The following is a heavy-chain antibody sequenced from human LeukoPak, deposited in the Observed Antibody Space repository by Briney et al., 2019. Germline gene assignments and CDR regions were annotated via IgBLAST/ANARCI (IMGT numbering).Heavy chain of an antibody. J-gene: IGHJ4*02. CDR1: RFTFSSYA. Sequence: GGSLRLSCAASRFTFSSYAMHWVRQAPGKGLEWLAVTPYDGSNKYYADSVKGRFTISRDNSKNTLYLQMNSLRAEDTAVYFCARDLRTGSYLDYWGRGTLVTVSS. CDR3: ARDLRTGSYLDY. CDR2: TPYDGSNK. V-gene: IGHV3-30*01. D-gene: IGHD3/OR15-3a*01.